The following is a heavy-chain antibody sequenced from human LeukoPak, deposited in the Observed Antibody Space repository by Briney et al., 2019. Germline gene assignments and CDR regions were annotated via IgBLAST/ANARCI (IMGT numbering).Heavy chain of an antibody. J-gene: IGHJ4*02. V-gene: IGHV3-23*05. CDR3: ARGDDSGYYDYFDY. CDR1: GFTFSSSA. D-gene: IGHD5-12*01. Sequence: GGSLRLSCAASGFTFSSSAMSWVRQAPGKGLEWVPTIYTGGNTYYAASVKGRFTISRDFSKNTVFLHMNSLRAEDTAMYYCARGDDSGYYDYFDYWGQGALVTVSS. CDR2: IYTGGNT.